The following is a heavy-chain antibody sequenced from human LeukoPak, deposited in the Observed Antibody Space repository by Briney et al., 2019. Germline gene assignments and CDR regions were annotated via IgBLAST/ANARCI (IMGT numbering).Heavy chain of an antibody. CDR1: GGSISSGDYY. D-gene: IGHD2-2*01. CDR2: IYYSGST. Sequence: PSETQSLTCTVSGGSISSGDYYWSWIRQPPGKGLEWIGYIYYSGSTYYNPSLKSRVTISVDTSKNQFSLKLSSVTAADTAVYYCARVPESYCSSTSCSYIFDYWGQGTLVTVSS. V-gene: IGHV4-30-4*01. J-gene: IGHJ4*02. CDR3: ARVPESYCSSTSCSYIFDY.